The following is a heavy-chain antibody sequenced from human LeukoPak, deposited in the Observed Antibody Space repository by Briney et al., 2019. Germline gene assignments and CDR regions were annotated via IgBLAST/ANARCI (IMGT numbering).Heavy chain of an antibody. D-gene: IGHD6-19*01. CDR2: IYYSGST. CDR1: GGSISSSSYY. V-gene: IGHV4-39*07. J-gene: IGHJ4*02. Sequence: KPSETLSLTCTVSGGSISSSSYYWGWIRQPPGKGLEWIGSIYYSGSTYYNPSLKSRVTISVDTSKNQFSLKLSSVTAADTAVYYCARVIAVKVTPRGYFDYWGQGTLVTVSS. CDR3: ARVIAVKVTPRGYFDY.